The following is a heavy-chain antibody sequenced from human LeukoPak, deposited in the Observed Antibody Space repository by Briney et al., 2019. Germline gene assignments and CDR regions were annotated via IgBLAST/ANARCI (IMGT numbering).Heavy chain of an antibody. J-gene: IGHJ3*02. CDR1: ELLCPSYS. Sequence: QPGGSLRLSSASLELLCPSYSISRLRQAPGKGLEWVSVIGASGSSAYYADSVKGRFTISRDNSKTTLYLQMNSLRAEDTAVYCARGLSSVNNAFDIWGQGTMVTVSS. CDR3: RGLSSVNNAFDI. D-gene: IGHD3-10*01. CDR2: IGASGSSA. V-gene: IGHV3-23*01.